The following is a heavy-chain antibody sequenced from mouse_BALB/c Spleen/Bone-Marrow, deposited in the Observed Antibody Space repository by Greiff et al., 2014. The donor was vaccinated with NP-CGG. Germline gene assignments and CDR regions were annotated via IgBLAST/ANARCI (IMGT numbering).Heavy chain of an antibody. CDR2: ISSGGTYI. CDR1: GFTFSRYA. J-gene: IGHJ4*01. V-gene: IGHV5-9-1*01. D-gene: IGHD2-10*02. CDR3: ARKLEYGKCDAMDY. Sequence: EVKLVESGGALVKPGGSLKLSCAASGFTFSRYAMSWVRQTPEKRLEWVTTISSGGTYIYYPDSVKGRFTISRDNAKNTLYLQMSSRRSEDTAVYYCARKLEYGKCDAMDYWGQGTSVTVSA.